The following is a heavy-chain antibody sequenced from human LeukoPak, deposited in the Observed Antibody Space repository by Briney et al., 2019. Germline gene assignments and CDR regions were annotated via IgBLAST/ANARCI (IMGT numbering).Heavy chain of an antibody. CDR2: IKQDGSEK. J-gene: IGHJ4*02. CDR3: ARAPYCIGGSCRFDY. D-gene: IGHD2-15*01. Sequence: GGSLRLSCAVSGFTFSSSWMSWVRQAPGKGLEWVSNIKQDGSEKYYVDSVKGRFTISRDNAKNSLYLQMNSLRAEDTAVYYCARAPYCIGGSCRFDYWGQGTLVTVSA. CDR1: GFTFSSSW. V-gene: IGHV3-7*03.